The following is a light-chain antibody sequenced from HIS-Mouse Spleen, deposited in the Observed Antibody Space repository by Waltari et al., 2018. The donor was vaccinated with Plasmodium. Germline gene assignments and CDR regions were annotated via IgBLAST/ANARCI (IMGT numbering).Light chain of an antibody. V-gene: IGKV1-8*01. Sequence: AIRMTQPPSSFSASTGDRATSTCRASQGISSYLAWYQQKPGKAPKLPIYAASTWQSGVPSRFSGSGSGTDFTLTISCLQSEDFATYYCQQYYSYPYTFGQGTKLEIK. CDR3: QQYYSYPYT. CDR2: AAS. J-gene: IGKJ2*01. CDR1: QGISSY.